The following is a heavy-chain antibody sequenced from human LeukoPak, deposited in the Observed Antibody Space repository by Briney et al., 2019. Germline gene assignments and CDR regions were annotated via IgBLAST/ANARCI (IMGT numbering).Heavy chain of an antibody. D-gene: IGHD3-3*01. Sequence: GGSLRLSCAASGFTFNSYEMNWVRQAPGKGLEWVSYISSSGSTIYYADSVKGRFTISRDNAKNSLYLQMNSLRAEDTAVYYCARDLQGNYDFWSGFIMDVWGQGTTVTVSS. CDR3: ARDLQGNYDFWSGFIMDV. V-gene: IGHV3-48*03. J-gene: IGHJ6*02. CDR1: GFTFNSYE. CDR2: ISSSGSTI.